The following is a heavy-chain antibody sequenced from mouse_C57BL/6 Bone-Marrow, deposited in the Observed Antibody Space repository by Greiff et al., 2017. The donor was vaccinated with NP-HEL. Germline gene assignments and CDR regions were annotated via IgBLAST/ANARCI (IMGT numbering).Heavy chain of an antibody. CDR1: GFTFSDYY. Sequence: EVQLQESEGGLVQPGSSMKLSCTASGFTFSDYYMAWVRQVPEKGLEWVANINYDGSSTYYLDSLKSRFIISRDNAKNILYLQMSSLKSEDTATYYCAREGFGRGFAYWGQGTLVTVSA. J-gene: IGHJ3*01. V-gene: IGHV5-16*01. CDR3: AREGFGRGFAY. CDR2: INYDGSST.